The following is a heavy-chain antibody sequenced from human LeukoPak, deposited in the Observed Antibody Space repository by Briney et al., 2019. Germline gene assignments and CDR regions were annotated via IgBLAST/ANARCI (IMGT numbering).Heavy chain of an antibody. D-gene: IGHD3-10*01. CDR1: GFTFDDYG. CDR3: AKDMPPLWFGGSAFDI. V-gene: IGHV3-20*04. J-gene: IGHJ3*02. Sequence: GGSLRLSCAASGFTFDDYGMSWVRQVPGKGLEWVSGINWNGGSTGYADSVKGRFTISRDNAKNSLYLQMNSLRAEDTALYYCAKDMPPLWFGGSAFDIWGQGTMVTVPS. CDR2: INWNGGST.